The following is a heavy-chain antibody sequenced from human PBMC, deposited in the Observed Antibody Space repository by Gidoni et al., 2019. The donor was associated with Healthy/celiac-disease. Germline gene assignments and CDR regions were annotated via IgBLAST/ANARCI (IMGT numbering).Heavy chain of an antibody. CDR3: ARPLGYCSGGSCSGHFDY. Sequence: QLQLQESGPGLVKPSETLSLTCTVSGGSISSSSYYWGWIRQPPGKGLEWIGSINYSGSTYYNPSLKSRVTISVDTSKNQFSLKLSSVTAADTAVYYCARPLGYCSGGSCSGHFDYWGQGTLVTVSS. D-gene: IGHD2-15*01. CDR1: GGSISSSSYY. CDR2: INYSGST. J-gene: IGHJ4*02. V-gene: IGHV4-39*01.